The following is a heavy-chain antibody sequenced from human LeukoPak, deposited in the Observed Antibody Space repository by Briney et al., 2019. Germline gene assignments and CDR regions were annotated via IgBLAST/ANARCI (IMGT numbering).Heavy chain of an antibody. CDR2: ISSSSSYI. Sequence: PGGSLRLSCAASGLTFSSYSMNWVRQAPGKGLEWVSSISSSSSYIYYADSVKGRFTISRDNAKNSLYLQMNSLRAEDTAVYYCARDLFTTVTVDYWGQGTLVTVSS. D-gene: IGHD4-17*01. CDR3: ARDLFTTVTVDY. J-gene: IGHJ4*02. V-gene: IGHV3-21*01. CDR1: GLTFSSYS.